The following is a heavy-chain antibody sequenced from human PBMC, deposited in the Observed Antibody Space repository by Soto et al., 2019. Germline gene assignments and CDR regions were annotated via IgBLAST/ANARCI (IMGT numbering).Heavy chain of an antibody. CDR3: ARDQRYYDFWSGGSRYMDV. J-gene: IGHJ6*03. Sequence: QVQLVESGGGVVQPGRSLRLSCAASGFTFSSYGMHWVPQAPGKGLEWVAVIWYDGSNKYYADSVKGRFTISRDNSKNTLYLQMNSLRAEDTAVYYCARDQRYYDFWSGGSRYMDVWGKGTTVTVSS. CDR2: IWYDGSNK. V-gene: IGHV3-33*01. CDR1: GFTFSSYG. D-gene: IGHD3-3*01.